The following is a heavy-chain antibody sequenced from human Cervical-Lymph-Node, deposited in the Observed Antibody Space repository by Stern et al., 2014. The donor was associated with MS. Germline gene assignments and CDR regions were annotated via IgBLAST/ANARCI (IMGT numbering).Heavy chain of an antibody. Sequence: QVQLVESGGGVVQPGRSLRLSCVASDLNFSNYAMHWLRQAPGKGLEWVAFLSYDGDNKYYGDSVKGRFTISRDNSKNTLYLHMNSLRVEDTAVYYCARVSILTGYYVFDYWGQGTLVTVSS. CDR1: DLNFSNYA. CDR2: LSYDGDNK. CDR3: ARVSILTGYYVFDY. D-gene: IGHD3-9*01. V-gene: IGHV3-30-3*01. J-gene: IGHJ4*02.